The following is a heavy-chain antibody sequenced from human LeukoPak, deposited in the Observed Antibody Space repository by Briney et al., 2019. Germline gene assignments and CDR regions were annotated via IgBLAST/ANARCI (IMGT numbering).Heavy chain of an antibody. CDR1: GYTFTGYY. Sequence: ASVKVSCKASGYTFTGYYMHWVRQAPGQGLEWMGWINPNSGGTNYAQEFQGRVTMTRDTSISTAYMELSRLRSDDTAVYYCARVRPSRYCTNGVCSYNWFDPWGQGTLVTVSS. J-gene: IGHJ5*02. D-gene: IGHD2-8*01. V-gene: IGHV1-2*02. CDR2: INPNSGGT. CDR3: ARVRPSRYCTNGVCSYNWFDP.